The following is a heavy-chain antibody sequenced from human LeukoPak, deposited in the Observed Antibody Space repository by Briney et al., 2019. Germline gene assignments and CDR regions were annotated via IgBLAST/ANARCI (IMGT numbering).Heavy chain of an antibody. J-gene: IGHJ4*02. CDR1: GFTFSSYS. V-gene: IGHV3-21*01. D-gene: IGHD3-10*01. CDR2: ISSSSSYI. Sequence: GGSLRLSCAASGFTFSSYSMNWVRQAPGKGLKWVSSISSSSSYIYYADSVKGRFTISRDNAKNSLYLQMNSLRAEDTAVYYCARGVWFGEEGFDYWGQGTLVTVSS. CDR3: ARGVWFGEEGFDY.